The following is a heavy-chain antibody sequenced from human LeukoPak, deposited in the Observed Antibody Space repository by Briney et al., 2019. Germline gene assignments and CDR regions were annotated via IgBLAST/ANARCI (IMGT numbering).Heavy chain of an antibody. J-gene: IGHJ4*02. Sequence: GASVTVSCKASGYTFTSYYMHWVRQAPGQGLEWMGMINPGGGGTSYPQNFQGRVTMAGDTSTSTVYMELSSLRSEDTAVYYCARDLVATGTHFPTFENEYWGQGTLVTVSS. D-gene: IGHD5-12*01. CDR1: GYTFTSYY. CDR3: ARDLVATGTHFPTFENEY. CDR2: INPGGGGT. V-gene: IGHV1-46*01.